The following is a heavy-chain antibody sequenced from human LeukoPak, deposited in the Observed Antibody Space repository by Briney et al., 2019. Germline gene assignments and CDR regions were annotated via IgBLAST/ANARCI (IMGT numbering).Heavy chain of an antibody. V-gene: IGHV4-59*01. Sequence: PSETLSLTCTVYGGSISSYYWSWIRQPPGKGLEWIGYIYYSGSTNYNPSLKSRVTISVVTSKNQFSLKLSSVTAADTAVYYCARVRCSSTSCYKEDAFDIWGQGTMVTVSS. D-gene: IGHD2-2*02. CDR1: GGSISSYY. J-gene: IGHJ3*02. CDR2: IYYSGST. CDR3: ARVRCSSTSCYKEDAFDI.